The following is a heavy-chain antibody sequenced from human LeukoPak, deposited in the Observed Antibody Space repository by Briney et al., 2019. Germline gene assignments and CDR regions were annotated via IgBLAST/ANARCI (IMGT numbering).Heavy chain of an antibody. CDR3: ARGHTAVTRHFDF. CDR2: ISSGSSAI. V-gene: IGHV3-21*01. Sequence: GGSLRLSCEASGFTFTTYSMTWVRQAPGKGLEGVAVISSGSSAIVSADALKGRVTISRDDAKNLLYLDMNSLRAEDTAVYYCARGHTAVTRHFDFWGQGTLVTVSS. CDR1: GFTFTTYS. J-gene: IGHJ4*02. D-gene: IGHD4-17*01.